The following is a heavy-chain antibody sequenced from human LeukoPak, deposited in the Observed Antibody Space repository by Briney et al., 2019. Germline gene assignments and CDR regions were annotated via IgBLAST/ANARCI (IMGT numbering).Heavy chain of an antibody. CDR1: GFTFSSYE. CDR2: ISSSSSYI. Sequence: GGSLRLSCAASGFTFSSYEMHWVRQAPGKGLEWVSSISSSSSYIYYADSVKGRFIISRDNAKDSLYLQMNSLRVEDTAVYYCLRGDRRDYWGQGTLVTVSS. CDR3: LRGDRRDY. V-gene: IGHV3-21*06. J-gene: IGHJ4*02.